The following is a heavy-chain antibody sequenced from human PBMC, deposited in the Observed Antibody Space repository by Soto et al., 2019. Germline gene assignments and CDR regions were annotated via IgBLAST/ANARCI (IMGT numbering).Heavy chain of an antibody. CDR2: ISSYSGNT. J-gene: IGHJ6*02. CDR1: CYIFVNYG. V-gene: IGHV1-18*01. D-gene: IGHD3-16*01. CDR3: AMVDNYVTPTPQDV. Sequence: QVQLVQSGDEVRKPGSSVKVSCKASCYIFVNYGIASVRQAPGQGLECMGWISSYSGNTHYASKVQGRLTMTTDTSTSTAYMDLGSLTSDDTAVYYCAMVDNYVTPTPQDVWGQGTTVTVSS.